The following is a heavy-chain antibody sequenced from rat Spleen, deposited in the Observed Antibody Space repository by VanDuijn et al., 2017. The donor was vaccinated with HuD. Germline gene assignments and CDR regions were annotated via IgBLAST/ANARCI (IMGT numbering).Heavy chain of an antibody. CDR2: LNSAGTT. D-gene: IGHD1-2*01. CDR3: ARSRYSLYYFDY. V-gene: IGHV3-3*01. J-gene: IGHJ2*01. Sequence: VQLLESGPGLVKPSQSLSLTCSVTAYSIISSYRWNWIRKFPGNKLEWMGHLNSAGTTNYNPSLKSRISITRDTSKNQFFLQVNSVSTEDTATYYCARSRYSLYYFDYWGQGVMVTVSP. CDR1: AYSIISSYR.